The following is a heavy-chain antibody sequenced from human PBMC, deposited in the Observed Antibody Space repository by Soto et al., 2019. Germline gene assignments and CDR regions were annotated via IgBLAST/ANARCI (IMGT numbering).Heavy chain of an antibody. D-gene: IGHD3-10*01. CDR1: GFTFSSYG. Sequence: QVQLVESGGGVVQPGRSLRLSCAASGFTFSSYGMHWVRQAPGKGLEWVAVISYDGSNKYYADSVKGRFTISRDNSKNTLYLQMNSLRAEDTAVYYCAKDRSLVRGPRPGGGQGTLVTVSS. V-gene: IGHV3-30*18. CDR3: AKDRSLVRGPRPG. CDR2: ISYDGSNK. J-gene: IGHJ4*02.